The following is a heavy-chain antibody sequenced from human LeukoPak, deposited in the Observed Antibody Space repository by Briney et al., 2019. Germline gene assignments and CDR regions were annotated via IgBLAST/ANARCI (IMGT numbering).Heavy chain of an antibody. CDR3: ARTSGGGYFDY. CDR1: GFTFSNYW. V-gene: IGHV3-74*01. Sequence: GGSLRLSCAVSGFTFSNYWMHWVRQAPGKGLVWVSRINGDGSSTTYADSLKGRFTISRDNAKNTLYLQMNSLRAEDTAVYYCARTSGGGYFDYWGQGAVVTVSS. CDR2: INGDGSST. J-gene: IGHJ4*02.